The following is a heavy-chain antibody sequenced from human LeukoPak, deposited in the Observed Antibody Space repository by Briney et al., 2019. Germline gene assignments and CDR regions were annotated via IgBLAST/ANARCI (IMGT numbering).Heavy chain of an antibody. CDR1: GFTFSTYA. V-gene: IGHV3-23*01. D-gene: IGHD6-13*01. CDR2: VSGGGDST. J-gene: IGHJ4*02. CDR3: AKGPTPTHAAAAGLFSDY. Sequence: GGSLRLSCAASGFTFSTYALSWVRQAPGKGLEWVSAVSGGGDSTYYADSVKGRFTISRDNSKSTLYLQMNSLRDEDTAVYYCAKGPTPTHAAAAGLFSDYWGQGTLVTVSS.